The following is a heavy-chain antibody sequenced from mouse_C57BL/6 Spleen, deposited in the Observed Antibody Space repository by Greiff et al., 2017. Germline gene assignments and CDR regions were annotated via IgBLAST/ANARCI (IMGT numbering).Heavy chain of an antibody. V-gene: IGHV1-52*01. D-gene: IGHD3-2*02. CDR1: GYTFTSYW. Sequence: QVQLQQPGAELVRPGSSVKLSCKASGYTFTSYWMHWVKQRPIQGLEWIGNIDPSDSETHYNQKFKDKATLTVDKSSSTAYMQLSSLTSKDSAVYYCARRSSGKDYFDYWGQGTTLTVSS. CDR3: ARRSSGKDYFDY. J-gene: IGHJ2*01. CDR2: IDPSDSET.